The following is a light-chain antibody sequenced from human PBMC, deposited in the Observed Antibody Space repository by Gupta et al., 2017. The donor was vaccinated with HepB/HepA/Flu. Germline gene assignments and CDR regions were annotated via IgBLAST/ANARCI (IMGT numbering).Light chain of an antibody. CDR2: SNN. J-gene: IGLJ3*02. V-gene: IGLV1-44*01. CDR1: SSNIGSNT. Sequence: QSVLTQPPSASGTPGQRVTLSCSGSSSNIGSNTVDWYQQFSGKAPKVLMNSNNERPSGVPDRFSGSKSGTSAALAIRGLQAEDEADYFCASWDDSLNGWVFGGGTRLTVL. CDR3: ASWDDSLNGWV.